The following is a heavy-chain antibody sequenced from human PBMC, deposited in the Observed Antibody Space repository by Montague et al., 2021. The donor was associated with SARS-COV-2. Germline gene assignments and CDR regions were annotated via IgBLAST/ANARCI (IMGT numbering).Heavy chain of an antibody. D-gene: IGHD3-22*01. Sequence: SLRLSCAASGFTFSSYAMLWVRQAPGKGLEWVAVISYDGSNKYYADSVKGRFTISRDNSKNTLYLQMNSLRAEDTAVYYCARDRRYYDSSVYPGVAYNWFDPWGQGTLVTVSS. CDR2: ISYDGSNK. CDR1: GFTFSSYA. CDR3: ARDRRYYDSSVYPGVAYNWFDP. V-gene: IGHV3-30-3*01. J-gene: IGHJ5*02.